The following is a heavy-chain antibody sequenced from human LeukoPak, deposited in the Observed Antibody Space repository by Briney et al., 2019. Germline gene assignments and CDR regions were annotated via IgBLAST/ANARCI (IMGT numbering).Heavy chain of an antibody. CDR1: GGTFSSYA. D-gene: IGHD3-10*01. CDR2: IIPIFGTA. V-gene: IGHV1-69*01. CDR3: ARENYYGSGSYSLDY. J-gene: IGHJ4*02. Sequence: SVKVSCKASGGTFSSYAISWVRQAPGQGLEWMGGIIPIFGTANYAQKFQGRVTITADESTSTAYMELSSLRPEDTAVYYCARENYYGSGSYSLDYWGQGTLVTVSS.